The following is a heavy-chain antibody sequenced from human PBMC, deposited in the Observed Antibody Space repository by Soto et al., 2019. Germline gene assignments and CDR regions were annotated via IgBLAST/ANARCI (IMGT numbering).Heavy chain of an antibody. J-gene: IGHJ4*02. CDR1: GGSISDTYYS. CDR3: PSGPSGDKVDC. V-gene: IGHV4-30-4*01. D-gene: IGHD7-27*01. Sequence: QVQLQESGPGLVKPSQTLSLTCTVSGGSISDTYYSWSWIRQSPDKGLEWIGHIYNGVSTYNNPYIYGRVIISVDTSKTQCSLMLNSVSAADTAVYSCPSGPSGDKVDCWGQGTLVTVSS. CDR2: IYNGVST.